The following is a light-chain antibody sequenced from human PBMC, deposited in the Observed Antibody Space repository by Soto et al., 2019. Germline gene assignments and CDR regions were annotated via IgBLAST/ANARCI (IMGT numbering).Light chain of an antibody. J-gene: IGLJ2*01. CDR2: ANN. CDR1: SSNIGAGYD. V-gene: IGLV1-40*01. Sequence: QSVLTQPPSVSGAPGQRVTISCTGSSSNIGAGYDVHWYQQLPGTAPKLLIYANNHRPSGVPDRFSGSKSGTSASLAITGLQAEDEADYYCQSYDTSLSGYVVFGGGTKLTV. CDR3: QSYDTSLSGYVV.